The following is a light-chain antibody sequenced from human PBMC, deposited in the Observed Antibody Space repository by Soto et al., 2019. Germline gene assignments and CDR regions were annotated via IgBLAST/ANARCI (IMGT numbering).Light chain of an antibody. V-gene: IGKV3D-15*01. CDR1: QSVRTN. J-gene: IGKJ1*01. Sequence: EVMMTEFPDTVSVTPGDTVTLSCGASQSVRTNLAWYQQRPGQAPRLLIHYSSTRASDIPARFSGSGSGTNFTLAISSLQSEDFAVYYCQQYAYWPETFGQGTKVDIK. CDR3: QQYAYWPET. CDR2: YSS.